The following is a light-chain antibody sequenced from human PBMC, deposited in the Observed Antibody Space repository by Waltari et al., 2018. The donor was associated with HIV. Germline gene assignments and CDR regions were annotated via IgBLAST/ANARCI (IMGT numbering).Light chain of an antibody. CDR3: QSYDSSLSGPR. Sequence: QSVLTQSPSVSGAPGQMVTISCTGGSSNIGTGYDVHWYQQLPGTAPKLLIYGNNNRPSGVPDRFSGSRSGTSASLAITGLQAEDEADYYCQSYDSSLSGPRFGGGTKLTVL. J-gene: IGLJ2*01. CDR1: SSNIGTGYD. CDR2: GNN. V-gene: IGLV1-40*01.